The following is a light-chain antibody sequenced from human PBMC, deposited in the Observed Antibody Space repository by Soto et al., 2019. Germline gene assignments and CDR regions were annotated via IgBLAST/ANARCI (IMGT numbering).Light chain of an antibody. V-gene: IGKV1-8*01. CDR3: QQYFTYPFT. J-gene: IGKJ3*01. CDR1: PGITTH. Sequence: AIRMTQSPSSLSASTGDRVTITCRASPGITTHLAWYQQKPGKAPKLLIFDASTLQSGVPSRFSGSGSGTDFTLTVSSLQSEDFATYYCQQYFTYPFTFGPGTKVDIK. CDR2: DAS.